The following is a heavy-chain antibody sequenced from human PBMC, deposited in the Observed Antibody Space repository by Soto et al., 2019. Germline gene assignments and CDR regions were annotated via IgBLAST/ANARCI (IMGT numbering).Heavy chain of an antibody. CDR1: GFTFSSYG. J-gene: IGHJ4*02. V-gene: IGHV3-30*18. Sequence: QVQLVESGGGVVQPGRSLRLSCAASGFTFSSYGMHWVRQAPGKGLEWVAVISYDGSNKYYADSVKGRFTISRDNSKNTLYLQMNSLRAEDTAVYYCAKDRSPAAAGTAPFAHWGQGTLVTVSS. CDR2: ISYDGSNK. CDR3: AKDRSPAAAGTAPFAH. D-gene: IGHD6-13*01.